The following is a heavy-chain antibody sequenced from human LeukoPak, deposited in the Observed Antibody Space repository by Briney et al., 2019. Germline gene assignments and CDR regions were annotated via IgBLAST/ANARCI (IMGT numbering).Heavy chain of an antibody. CDR3: ASGYYYDSSGYYYYAFDI. CDR1: GGTFSSYA. Sequence: EASVKVSCTASGGTFSSYAISWVRQAPGQGLEWMGGIIPIFGTANYAQKFQGRVTITADESTSTAYMELSSLRSEDTAVYYCASGYYYDSSGYYYYAFDIWGQGTMVTVSS. D-gene: IGHD3-22*01. J-gene: IGHJ3*02. V-gene: IGHV1-69*13. CDR2: IIPIFGTA.